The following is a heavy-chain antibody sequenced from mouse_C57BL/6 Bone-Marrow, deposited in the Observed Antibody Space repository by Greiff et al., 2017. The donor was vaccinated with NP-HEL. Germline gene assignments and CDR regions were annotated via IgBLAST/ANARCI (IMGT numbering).Heavy chain of an antibody. CDR3: ARRDYDYDGAY. V-gene: IGHV1-26*01. Sequence: VQLQQSGPELVKPGASVKISCKASGYTFTDYYMNWVKQSHGKSLEWIGDINPNNGGTSYNQKFKGKATLTVDKSSSTAYMELRSLTSEDSAVYYCARRDYDYDGAYWGQGTLVTVSA. D-gene: IGHD2-4*01. J-gene: IGHJ3*01. CDR1: GYTFTDYY. CDR2: INPNNGGT.